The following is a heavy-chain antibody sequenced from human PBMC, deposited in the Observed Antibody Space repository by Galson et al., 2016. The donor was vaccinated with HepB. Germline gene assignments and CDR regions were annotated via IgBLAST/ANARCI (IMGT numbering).Heavy chain of an antibody. CDR3: ARRRGLYDHRGLEV. Sequence: QSGAEVKKPGESLKISCKGSGTSFTPSWIGWMRQMPGKGLEWMGIIYLRDSDTRYSPPFQGQVTISVDKATTTAYLQWSSLKTSDTATYYCARRRGLYDHRGLEVWGQGTTVTGSS. CDR1: GTSFTPSW. J-gene: IGHJ6*01. V-gene: IGHV5-51*01. CDR2: IYLRDSDT. D-gene: IGHD3-22*01.